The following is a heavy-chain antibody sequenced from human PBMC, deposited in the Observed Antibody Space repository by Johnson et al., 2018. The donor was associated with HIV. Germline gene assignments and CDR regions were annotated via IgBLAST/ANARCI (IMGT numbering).Heavy chain of an antibody. CDR2: IYSGGGT. CDR3: ARGGGSWWGTEIDTFDI. J-gene: IGHJ3*02. V-gene: IGHV3-66*02. CDR1: GFTVSSNY. D-gene: IGHD1/OR15-1a*01. Sequence: VQLVESGGGLVQPGGSLRLSCAASGFTVSSNYMSWVRQAPGMGLQWVAGIYSGGGTQYADSVKGRFTISRDNSKNTVYLQMNSLRTEDTAVYYCARGGGSWWGTEIDTFDIWGQGTMVTVSS.